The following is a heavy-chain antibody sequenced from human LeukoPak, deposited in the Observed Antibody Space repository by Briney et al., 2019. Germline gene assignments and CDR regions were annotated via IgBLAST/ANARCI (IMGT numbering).Heavy chain of an antibody. CDR3: ARRTSGHCSSTTCLFDY. D-gene: IGHD2-2*01. V-gene: IGHV5-51*01. CDR1: GYSFTSYW. CDR2: IYPGDSDT. Sequence: LGESLKISCKGSGYSFTSYWIGWVRQVPGKGLEWMGIIYPGDSDTRYSPSFQGQVTISADKSISTAYLQWSSLKASDAAMYYCARRTSGHCSSTTCLFDYWGQGTLVTVSS. J-gene: IGHJ4*02.